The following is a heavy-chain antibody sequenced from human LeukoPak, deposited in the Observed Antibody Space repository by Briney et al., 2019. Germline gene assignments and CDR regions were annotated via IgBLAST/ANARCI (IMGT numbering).Heavy chain of an antibody. J-gene: IGHJ4*02. CDR3: ATHYETAVAREFDY. Sequence: ASVKVSCKVSGYTFTELSIHWVRQAPGKGLEWMGGFDPEDGKTIYAQKFQGRVAVTEDSSTDIAYIELSSLRSDDTAMYYCATHYETAVAREFDYWGQGTLVTVSS. CDR1: GYTFTELS. V-gene: IGHV1-24*01. D-gene: IGHD3-16*01. CDR2: FDPEDGKT.